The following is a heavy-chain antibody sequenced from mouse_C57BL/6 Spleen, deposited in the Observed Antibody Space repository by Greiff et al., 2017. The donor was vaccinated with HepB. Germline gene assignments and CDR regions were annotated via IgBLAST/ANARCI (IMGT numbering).Heavy chain of an antibody. CDR1: GYTFTSYW. CDR2: IDPSDSYT. Sequence: QVQLQQPGAELVKPGASVKLSCKASGYTFTSYWMQWVKQRPGQGLEWIGEIDPSDSYTNYNQKFKGKATLTVDTSSRPAYMQLSSLTSEDSAVYYCARGVTTLVPRDVWGTGTTVTVSS. CDR3: ARGVTTLVPRDV. J-gene: IGHJ1*03. V-gene: IGHV1-50*01. D-gene: IGHD1-1*01.